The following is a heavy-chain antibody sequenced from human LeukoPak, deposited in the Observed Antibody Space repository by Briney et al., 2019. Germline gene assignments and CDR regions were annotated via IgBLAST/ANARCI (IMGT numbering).Heavy chain of an antibody. CDR1: GFTFSSYA. CDR3: ASLEIVATIPFDY. J-gene: IGHJ4*02. CDR2: FSGSGGNT. D-gene: IGHD5-12*01. Sequence: PGGSLRLSCAASGFTFSSYAMSWVRQAPGKGLEWVSTFSGSGGNTYYADSVKGRFTISRDNSKNTLYLQMNSLRAEDTAVYYCASLEIVATIPFDYWGQGTLVTVSS. V-gene: IGHV3-23*01.